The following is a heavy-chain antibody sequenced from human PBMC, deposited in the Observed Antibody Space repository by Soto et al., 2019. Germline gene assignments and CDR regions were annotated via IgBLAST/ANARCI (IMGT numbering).Heavy chain of an antibody. CDR2: MFHGGNT. D-gene: IGHD2-21*01. CDR1: GGSINSTNW. CDR3: GRRRIATRVDDIDV. Sequence: QVQLQESGPGLVKPSETLSLTCTVSGGSINSTNWWGWVRQSPGKGLEWIGEMFHGGNTNYNPALKSRVTISIDKSKNQLSLNLRSVTAADTAVYYCGRRRIATRVDDIDVWGQGTTVTVYS. J-gene: IGHJ6*02. V-gene: IGHV4-4*02.